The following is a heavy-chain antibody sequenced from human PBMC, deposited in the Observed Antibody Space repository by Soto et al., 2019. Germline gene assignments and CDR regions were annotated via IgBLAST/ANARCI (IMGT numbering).Heavy chain of an antibody. V-gene: IGHV5-51*01. J-gene: IGHJ5*02. Sequence: PGESLKISCKGSGYSFTSYWIGWVRQMPGKGLEWMGIIYPGDSDTRYSPSFQGQVTISADKSISTAYLQWSSLKASDTAMYYCARRIAGPKYSSSPNWFDPWGQGTLVTVSS. CDR3: ARRIAGPKYSSSPNWFDP. CDR1: GYSFTSYW. CDR2: IYPGDSDT. D-gene: IGHD6-13*01.